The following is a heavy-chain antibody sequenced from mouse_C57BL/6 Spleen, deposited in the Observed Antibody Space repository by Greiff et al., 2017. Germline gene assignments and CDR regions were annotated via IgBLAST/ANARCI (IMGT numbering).Heavy chain of an antibody. Sequence: DVKLVESGPGLVKPSQSLSLTCSVTGYSITSGYYWNWIRQFPGNKLEWMGYISYDGSNNYNPSLKNRISITRDTSKNQFFLKLNSVTTEDTATYYCAREADLAWFAYGGQGTLVTVSA. D-gene: IGHD2-4*01. J-gene: IGHJ3*01. CDR3: AREADLAWFAY. CDR2: ISYDGSN. V-gene: IGHV3-6*01. CDR1: GYSITSGYY.